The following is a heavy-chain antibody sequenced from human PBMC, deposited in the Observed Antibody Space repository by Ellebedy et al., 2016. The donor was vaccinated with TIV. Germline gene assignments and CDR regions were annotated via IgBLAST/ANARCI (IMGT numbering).Heavy chain of an antibody. V-gene: IGHV4-38-2*02. J-gene: IGHJ4*02. CDR2: INHLGST. Sequence: SETLSLXXTASGYSISRGYYWGWIRLSPGKGLEWIGSINHLGSTYSNPSLKSRLTLAVDTSKNQFSLTLSSVTTADTTRYYCARGGGGDCGGDCYSDNWGQGILVSVSS. CDR3: ARGGGGDCGGDCYSDN. D-gene: IGHD2-21*02. CDR1: GYSISRGYY.